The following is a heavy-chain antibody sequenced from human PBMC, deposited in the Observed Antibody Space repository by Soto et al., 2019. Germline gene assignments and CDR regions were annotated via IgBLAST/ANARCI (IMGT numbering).Heavy chain of an antibody. CDR1: GGSFSGYY. Sequence: SETLSLTCAVYGGSFSGYYWSWIRQPPGKGLEWIGEINHSGSTNYNPSLKSRVTISVDTSKNQFSLKLSSVTAADTAVYYCARDRWRGYCSGGSCYRTDYWGQGTLVTVSS. D-gene: IGHD2-15*01. CDR3: ARDRWRGYCSGGSCYRTDY. CDR2: INHSGST. J-gene: IGHJ4*02. V-gene: IGHV4-34*01.